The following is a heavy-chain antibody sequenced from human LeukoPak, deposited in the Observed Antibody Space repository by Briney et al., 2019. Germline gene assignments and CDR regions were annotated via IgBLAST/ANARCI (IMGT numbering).Heavy chain of an antibody. D-gene: IGHD3-3*01. CDR1: GGSSSGYY. J-gene: IGHJ4*02. CDR2: INHSGST. V-gene: IGHV4-34*01. CDR3: ARLVWSGYPYYFDY. Sequence: SETLSLTCAVYGGSSSGYYWSWIRQPPGKGLEWIGEINHSGSTNYNPSLKSRVTISVDTSKNQFSLKLSSVTAADTAVYYCARLVWSGYPYYFDYWGQGTLVTVSS.